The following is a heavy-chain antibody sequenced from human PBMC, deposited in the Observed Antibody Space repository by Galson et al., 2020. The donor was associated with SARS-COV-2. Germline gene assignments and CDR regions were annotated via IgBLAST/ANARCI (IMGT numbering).Heavy chain of an antibody. J-gene: IGHJ4*02. D-gene: IGHD3-10*01. V-gene: IGHV3-74*01. CDR2: VHIDGTTT. CDR1: GFTFSTYW. CDR3: ARESSASGSYFSDY. Sequence: TGGSLRLSCATSGFTFSTYWMHWVRKAPGKGLVWVSRVHIDGTTTKYADSVKGRFTISRDNAKNTLYLQMNSLRADDTAVYYCARESSASGSYFSDYWGQGTLVTVSS.